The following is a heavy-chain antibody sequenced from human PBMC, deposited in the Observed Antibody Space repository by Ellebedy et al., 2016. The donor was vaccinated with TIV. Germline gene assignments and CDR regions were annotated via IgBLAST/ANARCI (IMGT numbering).Heavy chain of an antibody. CDR3: ARTTTMTTFGPFDL. J-gene: IGHJ3*01. D-gene: IGHD3-16*01. Sequence: GESLKISCAASGFTFSSYFMHWVRQAPGMGLEYLASISGKGDITYYANSVKGRFTNSRDNSKNTLYLQLNNLRAGDTALYYCARTTTMTTFGPFDLWGQGTRVTVSS. CDR1: GFTFSSYF. CDR2: ISGKGDIT. V-gene: IGHV3-64*01.